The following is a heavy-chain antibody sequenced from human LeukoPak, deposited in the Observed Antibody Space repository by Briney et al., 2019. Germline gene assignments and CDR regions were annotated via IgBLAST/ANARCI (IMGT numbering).Heavy chain of an antibody. Sequence: NPSETLSLTGAVYGGTFSGYYWSWIRQPPGKGLEWIGVINHIGSTNYNSALKSRVTISVDTSKNQFSLKLSSVTAADTAVYYCARRTITRFDPWGQGTLVTVSS. D-gene: IGHD5-12*01. V-gene: IGHV4-34*01. CDR2: INHIGST. CDR3: ARRTITRFDP. J-gene: IGHJ5*02. CDR1: GGTFSGYY.